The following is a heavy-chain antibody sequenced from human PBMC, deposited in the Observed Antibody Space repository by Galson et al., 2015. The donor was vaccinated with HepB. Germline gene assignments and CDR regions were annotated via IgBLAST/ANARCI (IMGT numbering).Heavy chain of an antibody. V-gene: IGHV3-21*01. Sequence: SLRLSCAAPGFTFSLYSMDWVRQAPGKGLEWVSSLGTSNGEIFYAASVKGRSTISRDNAKNSLYLQMNSLRAEDTAVYYCAREMYSGRSENFDYWGQGTLVTVSS. CDR1: GFTFSLYS. CDR3: AREMYSGRSENFDY. D-gene: IGHD1-26*01. CDR2: LGTSNGEI. J-gene: IGHJ4*02.